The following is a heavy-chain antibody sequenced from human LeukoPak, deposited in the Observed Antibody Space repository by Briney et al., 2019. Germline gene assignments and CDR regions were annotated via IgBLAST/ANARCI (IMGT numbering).Heavy chain of an antibody. CDR1: AGTCSSYA. J-gene: IGHJ1*01. CDR2: IIPIFGTA. CDR3: ARGIAVAYPFQH. Sequence: SVKVSCKASAGTCSSYAISWWRHAPGQRLEWLGGIIPIFGTANYAQKFLGRVTITADESTSTAYMELSSLRAGHTAVYYCARGIAVAYPFQHWGQGTLVTVPS. D-gene: IGHD6-19*01. V-gene: IGHV1-69*13.